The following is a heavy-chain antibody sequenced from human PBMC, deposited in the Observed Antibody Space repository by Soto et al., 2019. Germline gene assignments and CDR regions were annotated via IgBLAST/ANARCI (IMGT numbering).Heavy chain of an antibody. CDR3: ARGRSVAGKKFDY. J-gene: IGHJ4*02. Sequence: ASVTVSCKASGYTFSGYYIHWVRQAPGQGPEWVGWINPNNGDTNYAQKYQGRVTMTRDTSITTVYMELNSLRSDDTAVYYCARGRSVAGKKFDYWGQGTLVTAPQ. D-gene: IGHD6-19*01. V-gene: IGHV1-2*02. CDR1: GYTFSGYY. CDR2: INPNNGDT.